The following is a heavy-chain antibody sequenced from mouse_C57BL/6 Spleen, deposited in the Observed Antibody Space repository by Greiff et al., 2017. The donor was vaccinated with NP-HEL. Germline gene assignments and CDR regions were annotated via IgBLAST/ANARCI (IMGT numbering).Heavy chain of an antibody. D-gene: IGHD1-1*01. J-gene: IGHJ3*01. CDR1: GFTFSDYG. CDR3: AATPFAY. V-gene: IGHV5-17*01. Sequence: EVQLVESGGGLVKPGGSLKLSCAASGFTFSDYGMHWVRQAPEKGLEWVAYISSGSSTIYYADTVKGRFTISRDNAKNPLFLQMTSLRSEDTAMYYCAATPFAYWGQGTLVTVSA. CDR2: ISSGSSTI.